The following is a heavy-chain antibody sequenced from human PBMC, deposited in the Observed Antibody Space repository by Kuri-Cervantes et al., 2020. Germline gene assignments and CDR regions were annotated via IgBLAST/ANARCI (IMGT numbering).Heavy chain of an antibody. J-gene: IGHJ4*02. D-gene: IGHD3-22*01. CDR2: IYPGDSDT. V-gene: IGHV5-51*01. CDR1: GYSFTSYW. Sequence: KVSCKGSGYSFTSYWIGWVRQMPGKGLEWMGIIYPGDSDTRYSPSFQGQVTIPADKSISTAYLQWSSLKASDTAMYYCARHPGGYYDSSGYYSDWGQGTLVTVSS. CDR3: ARHPGGYYDSSGYYSD.